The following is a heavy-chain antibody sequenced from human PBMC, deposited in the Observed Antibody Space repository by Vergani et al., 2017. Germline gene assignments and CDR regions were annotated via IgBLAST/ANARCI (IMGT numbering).Heavy chain of an antibody. CDR2: IHNRGKT. J-gene: IGHJ2*01. CDR3: ARSQGDYWYFDL. V-gene: IGHV4-38-2*01. Sequence: QVRLEESGPGLVKPSETLSLTCSVSGYSIGSGFYWAGIRQAPGEGLQWLTSIHNRGKTYHNPSLKSRVSDSLDTSKNRFSLNLTAVTATDTAVYYCARSQGDYWYFDLWGPGSLVTVSS. D-gene: IGHD2-21*01. CDR1: GYSIGSGFY.